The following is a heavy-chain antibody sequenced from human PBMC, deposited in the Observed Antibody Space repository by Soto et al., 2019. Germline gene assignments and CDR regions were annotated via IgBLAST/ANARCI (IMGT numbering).Heavy chain of an antibody. Sequence: EVQLAESGGDLVQPGGSLRLSCVGSGFTFSYYEMNWVRQAPGKGLERVAFISHTDRLTHYPDSVKGRVTISRDNAQNSLYLEMTSLRVEDTGVYYCARDTGRASADLWGQGTLVTVSS. CDR3: ARDTGRASADL. CDR2: ISHTDRLT. CDR1: GFTFSYYE. D-gene: IGHD6-13*01. J-gene: IGHJ5*02. V-gene: IGHV3-48*03.